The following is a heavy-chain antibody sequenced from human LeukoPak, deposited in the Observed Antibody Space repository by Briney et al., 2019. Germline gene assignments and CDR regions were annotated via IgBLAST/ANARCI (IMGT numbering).Heavy chain of an antibody. CDR3: ARHGPSGSYEDWFDP. Sequence: TSETLSLTCAVYGGSFSGYYWSWIRQPPGKGLEWIGEINHSGSTNYNPSLKSRVTISVDTSKNQFSLKLSSVTAADTAVYYCARHGPSGSYEDWFDPWGQGTLVTVSS. J-gene: IGHJ5*02. D-gene: IGHD3-10*01. CDR1: GGSFSGYY. V-gene: IGHV4-34*01. CDR2: INHSGST.